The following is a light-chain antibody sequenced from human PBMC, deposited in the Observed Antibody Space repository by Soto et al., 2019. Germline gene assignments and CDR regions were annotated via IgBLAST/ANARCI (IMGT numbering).Light chain of an antibody. CDR1: QSVSSN. J-gene: IGKJ1*01. V-gene: IGKV3-15*01. CDR3: QQYNNWPRT. Sequence: MTQAPATLSLSARERATLSCRASQSVSSNLAWYQQKPGQAPRLLIYGASTRATGIPARFSGSGSGTEFTLTISSLQSEDFAVYYCQQYNNWPRTFGQGTMVDVK. CDR2: GAS.